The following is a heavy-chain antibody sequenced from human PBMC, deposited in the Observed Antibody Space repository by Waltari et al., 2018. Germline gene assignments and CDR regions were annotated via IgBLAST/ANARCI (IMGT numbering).Heavy chain of an antibody. CDR2: IYHSGST. Sequence: YIYHSGSTYYNPSLKSRVTISVDRSKNQFSLKLSSVTAADTAVYYCARDRAFPWGRGGMDVWGQGTTVTVSS. CDR3: ARDRAFPWGRGGMDV. V-gene: IGHV4-30-2*01. J-gene: IGHJ6*02. D-gene: IGHD3-16*01.